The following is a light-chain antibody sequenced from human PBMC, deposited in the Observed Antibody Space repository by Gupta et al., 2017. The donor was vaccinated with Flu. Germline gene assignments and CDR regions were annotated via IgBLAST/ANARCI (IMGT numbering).Light chain of an antibody. V-gene: IGLV3-1*01. CDR1: RLGDNF. Sequence: TCSGDRLGDNFVSWYQQKPGQSPVLVIYQDSKRPSGIPERFSGSNSEHTDTLTVSGPQAVDEADFYCQTWDGTTGVFGGGAKLTVL. CDR2: QDS. CDR3: QTWDGTTGV. J-gene: IGLJ3*02.